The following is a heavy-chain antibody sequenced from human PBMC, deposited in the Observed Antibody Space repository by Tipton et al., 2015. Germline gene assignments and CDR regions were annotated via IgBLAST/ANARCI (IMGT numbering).Heavy chain of an antibody. CDR3: AKTQLVGVTRALDY. CDR2: IGADARTI. J-gene: IGHJ4*02. V-gene: IGHV3-23*01. Sequence: SLRLSCAASGFTFSTYSMSWVRQAPGKGLEWVSVIGADARTIFYADSVKGRFIISRDNSKNTVHLQMSSLRAEDTALYYCAKTQLVGVTRALDYWGQGSQVTVSS. CDR1: GFTFSTYS. D-gene: IGHD3-16*01.